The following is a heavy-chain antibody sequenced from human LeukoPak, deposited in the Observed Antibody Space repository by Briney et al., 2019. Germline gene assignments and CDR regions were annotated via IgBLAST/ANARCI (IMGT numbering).Heavy chain of an antibody. V-gene: IGHV3-30*18. Sequence: GGSLRLSCAASGFTFSNYGMHWVCQAPGKGLEWVAVISYDGSNKYYADSVKGRFTISRDNSKNTLYLQMSSLRAEDTAVYYCAKDLIRVYIGIWGASPEDYYGMDVWGQGTTVTVSS. CDR1: GFTFSNYG. D-gene: IGHD4/OR15-4a*01. J-gene: IGHJ6*02. CDR2: ISYDGSNK. CDR3: AKDLIRVYIGIWGASPEDYYGMDV.